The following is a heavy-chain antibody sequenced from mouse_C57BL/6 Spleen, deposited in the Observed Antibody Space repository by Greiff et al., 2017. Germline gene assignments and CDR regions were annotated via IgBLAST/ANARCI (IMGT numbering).Heavy chain of an antibody. CDR1: GYTFTSYW. CDR2: IDPSDSYT. J-gene: IGHJ4*01. D-gene: IGHD3-3*01. Sequence: QVQLQQPGAELVKPGASVKLSCKASGYTFTSYWMQWVKQRPGQGLEWIGEIDPSDSYTNYNQKFKGKATLTVDPSSSTAYMQLSSLTSEDSAVYYCARGTAFYYAMDYWGQGTSVTVSS. V-gene: IGHV1-50*01. CDR3: ARGTAFYYAMDY.